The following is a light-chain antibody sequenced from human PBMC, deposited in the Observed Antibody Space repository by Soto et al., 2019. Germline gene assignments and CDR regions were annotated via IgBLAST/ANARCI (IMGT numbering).Light chain of an antibody. V-gene: IGLV4-69*01. Sequence: QTVVTQSPSASASLGASVKLTCTLTSELSSRAVAWHQQRPERGPRFLMKVKSDGSHRKGDGIPDRFSGSSSGAERYLTISSLQPEDEADYYCQTWGVFGAGTKLTVL. CDR2: VKSDGSH. CDR3: QTWGV. CDR1: SELSSRA. J-gene: IGLJ1*01.